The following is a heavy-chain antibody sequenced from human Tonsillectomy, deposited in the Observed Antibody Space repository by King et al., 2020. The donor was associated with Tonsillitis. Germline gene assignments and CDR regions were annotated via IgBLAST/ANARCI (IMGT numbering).Heavy chain of an antibody. CDR3: AREGSTQDYGNAFDI. CDR2: IWYDGSNK. Sequence: VQLVESGGGVVQPGRSLRLSCAASGFTFSNYGMHWVRQAPGKGLEWVAVIWYDGSNKYYADSVKGRFTISRDNSKKTLYLQMNSLRAEDTAVYYCAREGSTQDYGNAFDIWGQGTMVTVSS. D-gene: IGHD4-17*01. CDR1: GFTFSNYG. J-gene: IGHJ3*02. V-gene: IGHV3-33*08.